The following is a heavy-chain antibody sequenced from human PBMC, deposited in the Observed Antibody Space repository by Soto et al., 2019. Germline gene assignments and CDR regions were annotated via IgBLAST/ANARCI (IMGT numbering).Heavy chain of an antibody. D-gene: IGHD3-10*01. CDR3: VKQRGSGKTYYYNMDV. Sequence: EVHLLESGGGLVQPGGSLRLSCETSGFSFNSYAMTWVRQAPGMGLEWVAVINYNSRATFHAQSVKGRFTISRDNSRNTVLLQMDSLRAEDTAVHYCVKQRGSGKTYYYNMDVWGLGTMVIVSS. J-gene: IGHJ6*01. CDR2: INYNSRAT. CDR1: GFSFNSYA. V-gene: IGHV3-23*01.